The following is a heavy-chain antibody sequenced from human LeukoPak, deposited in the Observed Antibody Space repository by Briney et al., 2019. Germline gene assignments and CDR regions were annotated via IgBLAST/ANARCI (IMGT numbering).Heavy chain of an antibody. CDR3: ARGKTSQNIVTRKTYNWFDP. CDR1: GFTFNNYG. V-gene: IGHV3-48*04. CDR2: ISSSGSTI. D-gene: IGHD2/OR15-2a*01. Sequence: GGSLRLSCAASGFTFNNYGMHWVRQAPGKGLEWVSYISSSGSTIYYADSVKGRFTISRDNAKNSLYLQMKSLRAEDTAVYYCARGKTSQNIVTRKTYNWFDPWGQGTLVTVSS. J-gene: IGHJ5*02.